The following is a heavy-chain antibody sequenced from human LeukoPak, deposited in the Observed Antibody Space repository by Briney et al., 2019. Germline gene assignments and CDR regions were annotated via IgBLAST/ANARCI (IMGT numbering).Heavy chain of an antibody. CDR1: GGSISSYY. CDR3: ARLRCSSTSCYVFRRYYYYYMDV. CDR2: IYYSGYT. Sequence: PSETLSLTCTVSGGSISSYYWSWIRQPPGKGLEWIGYIYYSGYTNYNPSLKSRVTISVDTSKNQFSLKLSSVTAADTAVYYCARLRCSSTSCYVFRRYYYYYMDVWGKGTTVTISS. D-gene: IGHD2-2*01. J-gene: IGHJ6*03. V-gene: IGHV4-59*12.